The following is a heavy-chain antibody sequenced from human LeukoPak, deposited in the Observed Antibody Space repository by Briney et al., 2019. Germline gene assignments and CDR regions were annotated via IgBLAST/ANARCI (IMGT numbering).Heavy chain of an antibody. D-gene: IGHD2-2*02. J-gene: IGHJ4*02. CDR3: ARDGLGYCSSTSCYTETTFDY. V-gene: IGHV3-7*01. CDR2: IKQDGSEK. CDR1: GFTFSSYW. Sequence: GGSLRLSCAASGFTFSSYWMSWARQAPGKGLEWVANIKQDGSEKYYVDSVKGRFTISRDNAKNSLYLQMNSLRDTAVYYCARDGLGYCSSTSCYTETTFDYWGQGTLVTVSS.